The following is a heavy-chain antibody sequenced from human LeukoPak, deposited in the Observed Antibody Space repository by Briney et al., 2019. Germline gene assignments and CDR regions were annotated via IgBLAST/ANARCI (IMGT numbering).Heavy chain of an antibody. Sequence: ASVKVSCKASGYTFTSYAMHWVRQAPGQRLEWMGWINAGNGNTKYSQKFQGRVTITRDTSASTAYMELSSLRSEDTAVYYCARDLGILEHAESYLQDAFDIWGQGTMVTVSS. J-gene: IGHJ3*02. CDR3: ARDLGILEHAESYLQDAFDI. CDR1: GYTFTSYA. V-gene: IGHV1-3*01. CDR2: INAGNGNT. D-gene: IGHD7-27*01.